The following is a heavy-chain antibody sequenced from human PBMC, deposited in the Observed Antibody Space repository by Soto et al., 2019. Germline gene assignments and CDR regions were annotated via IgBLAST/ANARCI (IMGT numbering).Heavy chain of an antibody. Sequence: PSQTLSLTCAISGDSVSSNSAAWNWIRQSPSRGLEWLGRTYYRSKWYNDYAVSVKSRITINPDTSKNQFSLQPNSVTPEDTAVYYCARARSIVVVPAAIYYYYYGMDVWGQGTTVTVSS. D-gene: IGHD2-2*01. J-gene: IGHJ6*02. CDR2: TYYRSKWYN. CDR1: GDSVSSNSAA. CDR3: ARARSIVVVPAAIYYYYYGMDV. V-gene: IGHV6-1*01.